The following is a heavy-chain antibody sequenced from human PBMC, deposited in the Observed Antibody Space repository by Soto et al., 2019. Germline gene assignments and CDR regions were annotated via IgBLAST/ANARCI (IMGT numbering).Heavy chain of an antibody. CDR1: GFTFSDYY. J-gene: IGHJ4*02. V-gene: IGHV3-11*01. D-gene: IGHD3-9*01. CDR3: ARGRRDGDNLIDYFDY. Sequence: RLSCAASGFTFSDYYMSWIRQAPGKGLEWVSYISSSGSTIYYADSVKGRFTISRDNAKNTLYLQMNSLRAEDTAVYYCARGRRDGDNLIDYFDYWGQGTLVTVSS. CDR2: ISSSGSTI.